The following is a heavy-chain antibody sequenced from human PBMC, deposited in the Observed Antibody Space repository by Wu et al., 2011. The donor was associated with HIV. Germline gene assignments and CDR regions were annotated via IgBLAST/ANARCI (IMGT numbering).Heavy chain of an antibody. V-gene: IGHV1-69*05. D-gene: IGHD4-23*01. J-gene: IGHJ4*02. CDR3: ARVRHYGGNSFHFDY. CDR2: IIPIFTTV. CDR1: GGTFNSYV. Sequence: QVQLVQSGAEVKKPGSSVKVSCKASGGTFNSYVISWVRQAPGQGLEWMGGIIPIFTTVNYAQKFQGRVTITTDESTSTVYMELSSLRSEDTAVYYCARVRHYGGNSFHFDYWGRGNPGHRLL.